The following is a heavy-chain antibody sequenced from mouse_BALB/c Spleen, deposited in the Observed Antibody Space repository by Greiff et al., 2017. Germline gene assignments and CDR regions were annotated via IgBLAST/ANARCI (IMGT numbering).Heavy chain of an antibody. CDR2: ISSGGGST. J-gene: IGHJ4*01. CDR3: ARSGITTVVATYYYAMDY. Sequence: DVQLVESGGGLVKPGGSLKLSCAASGFAFSSYDMSWVRQTPEKRLEWVAYISSGGGSTYYPDTVKGRFTISRDNPKNTLFLQMTSLRSEDTAMYYCARSGITTVVATYYYAMDYWGQGTSVTVSS. D-gene: IGHD1-1*01. V-gene: IGHV5-12-1*01. CDR1: GFAFSSYD.